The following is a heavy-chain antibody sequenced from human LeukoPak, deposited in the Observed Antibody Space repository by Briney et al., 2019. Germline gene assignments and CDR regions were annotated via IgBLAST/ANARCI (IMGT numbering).Heavy chain of an antibody. Sequence: PSETLSLTCTVSGGSISSSSYYWGWIRQPPGKGLEWIGSIYYSGSTYYNPSLKSRVTISVDTSKNQFSLKLSSVTAADTAVYYCARERSSGWYWDVSLAFDIWGQGTMVTVSS. J-gene: IGHJ3*02. CDR1: GGSISSSSYY. D-gene: IGHD6-19*01. CDR3: ARERSSGWYWDVSLAFDI. V-gene: IGHV4-39*07. CDR2: IYYSGST.